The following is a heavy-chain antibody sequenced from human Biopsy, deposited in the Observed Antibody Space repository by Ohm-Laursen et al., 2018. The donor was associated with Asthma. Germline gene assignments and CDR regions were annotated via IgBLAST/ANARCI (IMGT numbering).Heavy chain of an antibody. CDR1: GDSFSNYA. Sequence: GASVKVSCKASGDSFSNYAISWVRQAPGQGLAWMGGPIPVLGTPDHAQMFEGRVTITADESTSTAYMELSSLSSEDTAVYYCARGYSGSDRIVYYYSGLEVWGQGTTVTVSS. CDR2: PIPVLGTP. J-gene: IGHJ6*02. CDR3: ARGYSGSDRIVYYYSGLEV. V-gene: IGHV1-69*13. D-gene: IGHD5-12*01.